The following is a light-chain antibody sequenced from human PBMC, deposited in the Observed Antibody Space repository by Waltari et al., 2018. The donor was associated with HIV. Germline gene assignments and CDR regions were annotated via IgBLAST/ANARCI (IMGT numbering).Light chain of an antibody. J-gene: IGLJ3*02. CDR1: SSDVGSYNL. CDR2: EVS. Sequence: SALTQPASVSGSPGQSITISCTGTSSDVGSYNLVSWYQQHPGKAPKLMIYEVSKRPSGGSNRFSGSKSGNTASLTISGLQAEDEADYYCCSYAGSRVFGGGTKLTVL. CDR3: CSYAGSRV. V-gene: IGLV2-23*02.